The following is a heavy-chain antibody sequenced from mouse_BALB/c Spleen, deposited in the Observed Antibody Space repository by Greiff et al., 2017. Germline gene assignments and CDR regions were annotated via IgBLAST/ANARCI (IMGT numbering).Heavy chain of an antibody. CDR2: ISSGGST. Sequence: EVHLVESGGGLVKPGGTLKLSCAASGFTFSSYAMSWVRQTPEKRLEWVASISSGGSTYYPDSVKGRFTISRDNARNILYLQMSSLRSEDTAMYYCAYYYAMDYWGQGTSVTVSS. V-gene: IGHV5-6-5*01. CDR3: AYYYAMDY. J-gene: IGHJ4*01. CDR1: GFTFSSYA.